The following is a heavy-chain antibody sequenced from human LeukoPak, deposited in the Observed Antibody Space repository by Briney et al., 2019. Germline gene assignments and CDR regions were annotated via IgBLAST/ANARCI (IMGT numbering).Heavy chain of an antibody. D-gene: IGHD6-19*01. Sequence: GGSLRLSCAASGFTFSSYGMHWVRQAPGKGLEWVAFIRYDGSNKYYADSVKGRFTISRDNSKNTLYLQMNSLRAEDTAVYYCAKGEQWLVTYYFDYWGQGTLVTVSS. J-gene: IGHJ4*02. CDR3: AKGEQWLVTYYFDY. CDR2: IRYDGSNK. CDR1: GFTFSSYG. V-gene: IGHV3-30*02.